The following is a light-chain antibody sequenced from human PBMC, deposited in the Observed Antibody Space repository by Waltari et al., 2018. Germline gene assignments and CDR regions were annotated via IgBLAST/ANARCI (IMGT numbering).Light chain of an antibody. J-gene: IGLJ2*01. Sequence: QTVVTQQPSISVYTGGTVTLTCGLSSGSFSTSHYPSWYQHTPGQGPRPLISSPNTHSSGGPGRFSGPILGKEAALSNTGAQADDESDDYGVLYMGSGILVGGGTKLTVL. CDR3: VLYMGSGIL. CDR2: SPN. CDR1: SGSFSTSHY. V-gene: IGLV8-61*01.